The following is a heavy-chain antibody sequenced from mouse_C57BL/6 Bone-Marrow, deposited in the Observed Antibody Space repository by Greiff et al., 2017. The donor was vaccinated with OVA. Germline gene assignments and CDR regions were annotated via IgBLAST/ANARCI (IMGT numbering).Heavy chain of an antibody. J-gene: IGHJ2*01. D-gene: IGHD2-3*01. CDR1: GYTFTSYW. CDR2: IYPGSGST. CDR3: ARRKLDGYYFDY. V-gene: IGHV1-55*01. Sequence: QVQLQQPGAELVKPGASVKLSCKASGYTFTSYWITWVKQRPGQGLEWIGDIYPGSGSTNYNEKFKSKATLTVDTSSSTAYMQLSSLTSEDSAVYYCARRKLDGYYFDYWGQGTTLTVSS.